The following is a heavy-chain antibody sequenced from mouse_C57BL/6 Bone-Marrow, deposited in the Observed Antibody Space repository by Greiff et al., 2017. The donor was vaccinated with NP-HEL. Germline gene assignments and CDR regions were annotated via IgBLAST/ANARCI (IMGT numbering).Heavy chain of an antibody. V-gene: IGHV1-80*01. CDR2: IYPGDGDT. J-gene: IGHJ2*01. Sequence: VQLQESGAELVKPGASVKISCKASGYAFSSYWMNWVKQRPGKGLEWIGQIYPGDGDTNYNGKFKGKATLTADKSSSTAYMQLSSLTSEDSAVYFCARAYGSFYYFDYWGQGTTLTVSS. D-gene: IGHD1-1*01. CDR3: ARAYGSFYYFDY. CDR1: GYAFSSYW.